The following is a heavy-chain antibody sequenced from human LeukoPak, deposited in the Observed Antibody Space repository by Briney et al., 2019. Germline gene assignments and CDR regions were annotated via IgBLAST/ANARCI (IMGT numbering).Heavy chain of an antibody. CDR2: LSAYNGNT. CDR1: GYTFTSYG. D-gene: IGHD3-22*01. Sequence: GASVKVSCKASGYTFTSYGISWVRQAPGQGLEWMGWLSAYNGNTNYAQKLQGRVTMTTDTSTSTAYMELRSLRSDDTAVYYCARESSYYYGSSGYYHPHYWGQGTLVTVSS. CDR3: ARESSYYYGSSGYYHPHY. J-gene: IGHJ4*02. V-gene: IGHV1-18*01.